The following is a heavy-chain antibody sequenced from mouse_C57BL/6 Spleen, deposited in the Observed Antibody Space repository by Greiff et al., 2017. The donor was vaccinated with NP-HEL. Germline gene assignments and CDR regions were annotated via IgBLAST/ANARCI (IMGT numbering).Heavy chain of an antibody. CDR3: ARDYDDGYWYFDV. J-gene: IGHJ1*03. CDR2: ISDGGSYT. CDR1: GFTFSSYA. Sequence: EVHLVESGGGLVKPGGSLKLSCAASGFTFSSYAMSWVRQTPEKRLEWVATISDGGSYTYYPDNVKGRFTISRDNAKNNLYLQMSHLKSEDTAMYYCARDYDDGYWYFDVWGTGTTVTVSS. D-gene: IGHD2-12*01. V-gene: IGHV5-4*01.